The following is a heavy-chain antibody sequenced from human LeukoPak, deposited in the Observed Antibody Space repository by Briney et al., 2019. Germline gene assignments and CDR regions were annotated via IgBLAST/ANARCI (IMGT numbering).Heavy chain of an antibody. CDR3: ARRSLRNGSWDS. V-gene: IGHV4-59*08. CDR1: GGSMSSYY. D-gene: IGHD6-13*01. CDR2: IYYSGTT. Sequence: SETPSLTCTVSGGSMSSYYWSWIRQSPRTGLEWIGYIYYSGTTNYNPSLKSRVTISVDTSKSQFSLKLSSVTAADTAIYYCARRSLRNGSWDSWGQGTLVTVSS. J-gene: IGHJ4*02.